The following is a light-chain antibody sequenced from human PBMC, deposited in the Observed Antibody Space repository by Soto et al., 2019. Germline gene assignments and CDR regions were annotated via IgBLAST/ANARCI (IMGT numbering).Light chain of an antibody. CDR3: CSHAGTYEV. CDR1: SSDVGAYNY. J-gene: IGLJ2*01. V-gene: IGLV2-11*01. CDR2: DVS. Sequence: QSVLTQPRSVSGSPGQSVTISCTGTSSDVGAYNYVSWYQQHPGKAPKLMIFDVSERPSGVPDRFSGSKSGNTASLTISGLQAEDEADYYCCSHAGTYEVFGGGTQLTVL.